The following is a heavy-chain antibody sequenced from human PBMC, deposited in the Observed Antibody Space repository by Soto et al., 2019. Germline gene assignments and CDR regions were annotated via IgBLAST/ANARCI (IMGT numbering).Heavy chain of an antibody. V-gene: IGHV4-30-4*01. CDR3: AREGVGFSTGWRDC. Sequence: QVRLQESGPGLVRPSETLSLTCTVSGGSIIDEDYYWSWVRQPPGKALEWIGYVDHRGHTQYNPSLRSRISLLSDTSKHQFSLRLTSVSVADTAVYFCAREGVGFSTGWRDCWGPGAQVTVS. J-gene: IGHJ4*02. CDR2: VDHRGHT. D-gene: IGHD2-8*02. CDR1: GGSIIDEDYY.